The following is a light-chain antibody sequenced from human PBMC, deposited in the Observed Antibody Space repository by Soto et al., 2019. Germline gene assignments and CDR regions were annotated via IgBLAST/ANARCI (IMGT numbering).Light chain of an antibody. CDR1: SSDVGGSNY. J-gene: IGLJ2*01. CDR2: DVS. V-gene: IGLV2-14*01. Sequence: QSALTQPASVSGSPGQSITISGTGTSSDVGGSNYVSWYQKHPGKAPKLMIYDVSNRPSGVSNRLSGSKSGNTASLTIYGLQAEDEDDYYCSSYTSSSTLAFGGGTKLTVL. CDR3: SSYTSSSTLA.